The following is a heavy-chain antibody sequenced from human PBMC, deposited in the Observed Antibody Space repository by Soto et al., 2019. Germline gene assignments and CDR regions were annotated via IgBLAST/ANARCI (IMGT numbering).Heavy chain of an antibody. Sequence: QVQLVESGGGVVQPGRSLRLSCAASGFTFSSYGMHWVRQAPGKGLEWVAVISYDGSNKYYADSVKGRFTISRDNSKNTLYLQMNSLRAEDTAVYYCAKADIMITFGGVIGYWGQGTLVTVSS. CDR3: AKADIMITFGGVIGY. J-gene: IGHJ4*02. D-gene: IGHD3-16*01. CDR1: GFTFSSYG. V-gene: IGHV3-30*18. CDR2: ISYDGSNK.